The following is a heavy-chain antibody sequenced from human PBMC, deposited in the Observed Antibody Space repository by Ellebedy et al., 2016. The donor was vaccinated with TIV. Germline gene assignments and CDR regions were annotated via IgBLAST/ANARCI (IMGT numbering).Heavy chain of an antibody. CDR3: GRAYPLSYSSSADSDY. V-gene: IGHV1-2*02. CDR2: MNPDNGGT. D-gene: IGHD6-13*01. Sequence: ASVKVSXXASGYTFTAYYIHWVRQAPGQGLEWLGWMNPDNGGTNFAQKFQDRVTMTRDTSITTAYLELSSLRSDDTAVYYCGRAYPLSYSSSADSDYWGQGTLVTVSS. CDR1: GYTFTAYY. J-gene: IGHJ4*02.